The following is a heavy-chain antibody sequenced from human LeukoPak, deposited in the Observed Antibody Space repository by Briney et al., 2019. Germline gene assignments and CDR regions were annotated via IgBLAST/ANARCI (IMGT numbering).Heavy chain of an antibody. Sequence: SETLSLTCAVYGGSFTSYYWSWIRQPPGKGLEWIGEISHTGHTNYNPSLKSRVTMSVETSKNQLSLILSSVTAADTAVYYCARGPYSSDAGYWGQGTLVTVSS. CDR2: ISHTGHT. CDR1: GGSFTSYY. V-gene: IGHV4-34*01. D-gene: IGHD6-25*01. CDR3: ARGPYSSDAGY. J-gene: IGHJ4*02.